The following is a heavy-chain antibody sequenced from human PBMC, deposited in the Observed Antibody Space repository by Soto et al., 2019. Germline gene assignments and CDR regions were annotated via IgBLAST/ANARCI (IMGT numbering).Heavy chain of an antibody. CDR1: GYTFTAYD. CDR3: ARRKERSGPHYFGY. J-gene: IGHJ4*02. D-gene: IGHD6-25*01. CDR2: MSPHNGNT. Sequence: ASVKVSCKASGYTFTAYDIHWVRQATGQGLEWMGWMSPHNGNTGFAQKFRGRVTIDRNTSISTAYMELSGLGSEDTAVYYCARRKERSGPHYFGYWGQGTLVTVSS. V-gene: IGHV1-8*01.